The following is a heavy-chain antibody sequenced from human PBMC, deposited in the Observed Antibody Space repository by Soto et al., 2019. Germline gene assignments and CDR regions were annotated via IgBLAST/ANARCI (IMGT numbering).Heavy chain of an antibody. CDR1: GFTFSNFV. J-gene: IGHJ6*02. V-gene: IGHV3-23*01. Sequence: GGSLRLSCATSGFTFSNFVMRWVRQTPGKGLEWVSTITSTGGDTYYTDSVKGRFTISRDNSKNTLYLQMSSLRAEDTALYYCTKASSDRHHMDVWGQGTTVTVAS. CDR3: TKASSDRHHMDV. CDR2: ITSTGGDT.